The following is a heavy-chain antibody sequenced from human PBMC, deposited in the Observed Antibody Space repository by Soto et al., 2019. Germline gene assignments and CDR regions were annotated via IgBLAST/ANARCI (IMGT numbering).Heavy chain of an antibody. J-gene: IGHJ6*02. CDR2: IIPIFVTA. D-gene: IGHD3-10*01. V-gene: IGHV1-69*13. CDR1: GGTFSSYA. CDR3: ARDSYYGSGRYGMDV. Sequence: SVKVSCKASGGTFSSYAISWVRQAPGQGLEWMGGIIPIFVTANYAQKFQGRVTITAEESTSTAYMELSSLRSEDTAVYYCARDSYYGSGRYGMDVWGQGTTVTVSS.